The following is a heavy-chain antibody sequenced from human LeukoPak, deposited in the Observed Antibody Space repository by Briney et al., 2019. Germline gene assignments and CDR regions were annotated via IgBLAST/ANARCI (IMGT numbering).Heavy chain of an antibody. D-gene: IGHD5-24*01. J-gene: IGHJ4*02. CDR3: AKERGYGYNHIDY. CDR1: GFPFSSYA. V-gene: IGHV3-23*01. Sequence: GGSLRLSCEASGFPFSSYAMNWVRQAPGKGLEWVSTISRSGDYADSVKGRFTISRDRSKNTVYLQMNSLRAEDTAVYYCAKERGYGYNHIDYWGQGTLVTVSS. CDR2: ISRSG.